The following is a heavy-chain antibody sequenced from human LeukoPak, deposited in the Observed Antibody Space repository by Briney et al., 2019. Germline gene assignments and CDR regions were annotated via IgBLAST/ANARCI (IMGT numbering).Heavy chain of an antibody. Sequence: GGSLRLSCAASGFTFSSYGMHWVRQAPGKGLEWVAVISYDGSNKYYADSVKGRFTISRDNSKNTLYLQMNSLRSEDTAVYYCARAGASMVRGVIILPPPDYWGQGTLVTVSS. V-gene: IGHV3-30*03. CDR1: GFTFSSYG. J-gene: IGHJ4*02. D-gene: IGHD3-10*01. CDR2: ISYDGSNK. CDR3: ARAGASMVRGVIILPPPDY.